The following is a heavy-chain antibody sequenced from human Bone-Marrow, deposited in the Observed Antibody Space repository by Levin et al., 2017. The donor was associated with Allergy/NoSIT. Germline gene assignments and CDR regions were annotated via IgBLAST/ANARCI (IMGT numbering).Heavy chain of an antibody. J-gene: IGHJ4*02. CDR1: GGSISSYY. V-gene: IGHV4-59*01. CDR3: ARVWGGSGSYYN. D-gene: IGHD3-10*01. Sequence: ESLKISCTVSGGSISSYYWSWIRQPPGKGLEWIGYIYYSGSTNYNPSLKSRVTISVDTSKNQFSLKLSSVTAADTAVYYCARVWGGSGSYYNWGQGTLVTVSS. CDR2: IYYSGST.